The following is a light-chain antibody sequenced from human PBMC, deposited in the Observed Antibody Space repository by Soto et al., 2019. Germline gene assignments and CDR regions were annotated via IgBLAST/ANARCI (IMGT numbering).Light chain of an antibody. V-gene: IGKV3-15*01. CDR3: QQYHNWPPQYT. J-gene: IGKJ2*01. Sequence: EIVMTQSPASLSVSPGEGATLSCRASQTVASNLAWYQQKPGQAPRLLIHGASTRATGVTARFSGSGSGTDFTLTISSLQSEDFAVYYCQQYHNWPPQYTFGQGTKLQIK. CDR1: QTVASN. CDR2: GAS.